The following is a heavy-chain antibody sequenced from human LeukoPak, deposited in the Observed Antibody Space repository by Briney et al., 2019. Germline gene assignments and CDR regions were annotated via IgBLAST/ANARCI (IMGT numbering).Heavy chain of an antibody. Sequence: GGPLRLSCAASGFTFSSYWMSWVRQAPGKGLEWVANIKQDGSEKYYVDSVKGRFTISRDNAKNSLYLQMNSLRAEDTAVYYCARFALGPIAVAPYFDYWGQGTLVTVSS. V-gene: IGHV3-7*01. J-gene: IGHJ4*02. CDR1: GFTFSSYW. CDR2: IKQDGSEK. D-gene: IGHD6-19*01. CDR3: ARFALGPIAVAPYFDY.